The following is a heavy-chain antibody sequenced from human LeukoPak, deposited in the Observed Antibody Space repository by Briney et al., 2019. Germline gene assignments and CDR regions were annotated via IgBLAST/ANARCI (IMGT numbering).Heavy chain of an antibody. CDR1: GFTFDDYG. D-gene: IGHD2-15*01. Sequence: GGSLRLSCAASGFTFDDYGMSWVRQAPGKGLEWVSGINWNGGSTGYADSVKGRFTISRDNAKNSLYLQMNSLGAEDTALYYCARDPVPLGYCSGGSCYSGAFDIWGQGTMVTVSS. CDR2: INWNGGST. J-gene: IGHJ3*02. CDR3: ARDPVPLGYCSGGSCYSGAFDI. V-gene: IGHV3-20*04.